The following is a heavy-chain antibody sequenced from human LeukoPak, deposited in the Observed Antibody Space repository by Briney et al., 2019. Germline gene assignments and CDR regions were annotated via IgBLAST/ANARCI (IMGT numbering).Heavy chain of an antibody. CDR1: GFTFSSYS. V-gene: IGHV3-21*01. D-gene: IGHD2-2*02. Sequence: GGSLRLSCAASGFTFSSYSMNWVRQAPGKGLEWVSSISSSSSYIYYADSVKGRFTISRDNAKNSLYLQMNILRAEDTAVYYCAIQGPYCSSTSCYIEDAFDIWGQGTMVTVSS. J-gene: IGHJ3*02. CDR3: AIQGPYCSSTSCYIEDAFDI. CDR2: ISSSSSYI.